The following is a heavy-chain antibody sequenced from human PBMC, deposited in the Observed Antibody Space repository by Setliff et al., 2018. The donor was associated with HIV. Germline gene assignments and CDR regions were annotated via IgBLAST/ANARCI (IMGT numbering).Heavy chain of an antibody. J-gene: IGHJ4*02. Sequence: SETLSLTCSVSGYSINTAYYWGWIRQSPGKGLEWIGGFHHSGSAYYNPSFKSRVTLSVDTSENQFSLRLSSVTAADTAVYYCARGDPFTDFDSWGQGTLVTVSS. D-gene: IGHD3-16*01. CDR1: GYSINTAYY. CDR2: FHHSGSA. V-gene: IGHV4-38-2*01. CDR3: ARGDPFTDFDS.